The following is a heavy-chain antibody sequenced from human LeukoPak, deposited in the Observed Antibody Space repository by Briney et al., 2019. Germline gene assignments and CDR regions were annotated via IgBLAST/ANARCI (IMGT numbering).Heavy chain of an antibody. J-gene: IGHJ4*02. Sequence: GESLKISCKGSGYSFTSYWIGWVRQMPGKGLEWMGTIYPGDSDTRYSPSFQGQVTISADKSISTAYLQWSSLKASDTAMYYCARLGVTTAWWAADFDYWGQGTLVTVSS. CDR2: IYPGDSDT. CDR1: GYSFTSYW. D-gene: IGHD4-11*01. CDR3: ARLGVTTAWWAADFDY. V-gene: IGHV5-51*01.